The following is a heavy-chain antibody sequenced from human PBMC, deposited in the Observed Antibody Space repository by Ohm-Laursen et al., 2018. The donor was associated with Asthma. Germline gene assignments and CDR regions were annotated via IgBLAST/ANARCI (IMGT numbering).Heavy chain of an antibody. Sequence: SSLRLSCAASGFTFSSYGMHWVRQAPGKGLEWVAVIWYDGSNKYYADSVKGRFTISRDNSKTTLYLQMNSLRAEDTAVYYCARDPCSSTSCYLFYGMDVWGQGTTVTVSS. CDR2: IWYDGSNK. V-gene: IGHV3-33*01. CDR3: ARDPCSSTSCYLFYGMDV. D-gene: IGHD2-2*01. J-gene: IGHJ6*02. CDR1: GFTFSSYG.